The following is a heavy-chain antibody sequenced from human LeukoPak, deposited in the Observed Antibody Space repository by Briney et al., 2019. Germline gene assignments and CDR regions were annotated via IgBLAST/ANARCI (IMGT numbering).Heavy chain of an antibody. V-gene: IGHV3-48*02. D-gene: IGHD6-6*01. J-gene: IGHJ4*02. CDR2: ITSSSSTI. Sequence: GGSLRLSCAASGFTFSSYNMNWVRQALGKGLEWVSYITSSSSTIYYADSVKGRFTISRDNAKNSLYLQMNSLRDEDTAVYYCAREYSSSSGSVSDYWGQGTLVTVSS. CDR3: AREYSSSSGSVSDY. CDR1: GFTFSSYN.